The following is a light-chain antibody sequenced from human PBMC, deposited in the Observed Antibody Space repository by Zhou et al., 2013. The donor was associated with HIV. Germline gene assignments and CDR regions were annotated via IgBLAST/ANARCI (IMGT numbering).Light chain of an antibody. V-gene: IGKV1-5*03. CDR2: KAS. J-gene: IGKJ4*01. CDR3: QQYMSYPLT. CDR1: QSISHW. Sequence: DIQMTQSPSTLSASVGDRVTITCRASQSISHWLAWYQHKAGKAPKLLIQKASILQSGVPSRFSGSGSGTEFTLTISSLQPDDFATYYCQQYMSYPLTFGGGTKVEI.